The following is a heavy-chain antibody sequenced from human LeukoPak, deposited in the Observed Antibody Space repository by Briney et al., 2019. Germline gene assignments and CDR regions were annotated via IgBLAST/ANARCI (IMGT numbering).Heavy chain of an antibody. Sequence: GGPLRLPCAASGFTVSSNYMTWVRQAPGKGLEWVSVIYSGGSTYYADSVKGRFTISRDNSKNTLYLQMNSLRAEDTAVYYCASTVSGFGELNYWGQGTLVTVSS. CDR2: IYSGGST. J-gene: IGHJ4*02. V-gene: IGHV3-66*02. CDR1: GFTVSSNY. CDR3: ASTVSGFGELNY. D-gene: IGHD3-10*01.